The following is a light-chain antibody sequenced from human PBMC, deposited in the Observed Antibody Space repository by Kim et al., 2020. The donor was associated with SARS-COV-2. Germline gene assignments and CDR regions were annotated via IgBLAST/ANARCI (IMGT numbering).Light chain of an antibody. J-gene: IGLJ2*01. CDR1: NGAVTSGHY. CDR3: LLSSGGARV. CDR2: DIS. V-gene: IGLV7-46*01. Sequence: PGGAVTLTCGSSNGAVTSGHYPYWFQPKPGQAPRTLIYDISNKHSWTPARFSGSLLGDKAALTLSGAQPEDEAEYYCLLSSGGARVFGGGTQLTVL.